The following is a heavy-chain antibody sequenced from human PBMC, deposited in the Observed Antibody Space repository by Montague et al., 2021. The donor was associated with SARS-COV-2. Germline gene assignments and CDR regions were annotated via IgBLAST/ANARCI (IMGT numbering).Heavy chain of an antibody. CDR1: GGSISTYY. CDR2: IYYSGST. J-gene: IGHJ4*02. V-gene: IGHV4-59*01. D-gene: IGHD2-15*01. CDR3: ASPGGYCTGGSCYYDY. Sequence: SETLSLTCSVSGGSISTYYWSWIRQPPGKGLEWIGYIYYSGSTNYNPSLKSRVTISIDTSKNQFSLELSSVTAADMAVYYCASPGGYCTGGSCYYDYWGQGTLVTVSS.